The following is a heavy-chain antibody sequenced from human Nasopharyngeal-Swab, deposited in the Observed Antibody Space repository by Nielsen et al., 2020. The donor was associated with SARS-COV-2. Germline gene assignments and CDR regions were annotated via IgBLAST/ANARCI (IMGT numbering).Heavy chain of an antibody. CDR1: GDSIAYSTFY. V-gene: IGHV4-61*05. Sequence: SETLSLTCTVSGDSIAYSTFYWGWIRQPPGRGLEWIGEINHNERTNYNPSLKSRITLSVDTSNKQVSLKLNSLTATDTAVYYCARAGRVGDAYTGLDVWGQGTTVTVSS. CDR2: INHNERT. D-gene: IGHD5-24*01. J-gene: IGHJ6*02. CDR3: ARAGRVGDAYTGLDV.